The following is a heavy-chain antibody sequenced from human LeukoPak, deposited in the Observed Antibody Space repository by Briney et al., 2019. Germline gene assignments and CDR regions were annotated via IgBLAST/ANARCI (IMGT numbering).Heavy chain of an antibody. V-gene: IGHV4-59*01. CDR3: ARGIVADKFDY. CDR2: IYYSGST. Sequence: PETLSLTCTVSGGSISSYYWSWIRQPPGKGLEWIGYIYYSGSTNYNPSLKSRVTISVDTSKNQFSLKLSSVTAADTAVYYCARGIVADKFDYWGQGTLVTVSS. CDR1: GGSISSYY. J-gene: IGHJ4*02. D-gene: IGHD5-12*01.